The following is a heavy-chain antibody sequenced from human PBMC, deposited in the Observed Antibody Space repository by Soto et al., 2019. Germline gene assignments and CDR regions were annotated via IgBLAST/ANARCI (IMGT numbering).Heavy chain of an antibody. CDR2: ISSNGGST. Sequence: GGSLRLSCSASGFTFSSYAMHWVRQAPGKGLEYVSAISSNGGSTYYADSVKGRFTISRDNSKNTLYLQMSSLRAEDTAVYYCVKDRRITIFGVVTFDAFDIWGQGTMVTVSS. D-gene: IGHD3-3*01. V-gene: IGHV3-64D*08. CDR3: VKDRRITIFGVVTFDAFDI. J-gene: IGHJ3*02. CDR1: GFTFSSYA.